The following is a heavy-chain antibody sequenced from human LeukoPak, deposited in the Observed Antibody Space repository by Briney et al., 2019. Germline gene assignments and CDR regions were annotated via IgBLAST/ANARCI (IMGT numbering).Heavy chain of an antibody. D-gene: IGHD6-19*01. J-gene: IGHJ4*02. CDR1: GFTFSSYA. V-gene: IGHV3-30-3*01. CDR2: ISYDGNNK. CDR3: ARAGAVAGTAPFDF. Sequence: GGSLRLSCAASGFTFSSYAIHWVRQAPGKGLEWVAVISYDGNNKYYADSVKGRFTISRENSKNTLFLQMSSLRAEDTAVYYCARAGAVAGTAPFDFWGQGTLVTVSS.